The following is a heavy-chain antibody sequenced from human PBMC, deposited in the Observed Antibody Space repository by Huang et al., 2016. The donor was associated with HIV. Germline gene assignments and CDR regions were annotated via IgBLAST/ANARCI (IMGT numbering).Heavy chain of an antibody. CDR2: RSNTGDTI. Sequence: QVQLVESGGGLVKPEGSLRLSCAASGFPFSDYYMDWIRQAPGKGLEWISYRSNTGDTIYYADSVRDRFTISRDNAKKSLSLQINSLRADDTAVYYCARGRYRLHPWGQGALVVVSS. D-gene: IGHD2-15*01. CDR1: GFPFSDYY. J-gene: IGHJ5*02. CDR3: ARGRYRLHP. V-gene: IGHV3-11*01.